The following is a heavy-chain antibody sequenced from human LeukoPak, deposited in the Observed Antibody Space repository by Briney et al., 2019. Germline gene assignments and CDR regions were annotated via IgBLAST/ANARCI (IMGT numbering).Heavy chain of an antibody. CDR2: INPNSGGT. D-gene: IGHD3-3*01. J-gene: IGHJ5*02. V-gene: IGHV1-2*02. CDR1: GYTFTGYY. Sequence: GASVKVSCKASGYTFTGYYKHWVRQAPGQGLEWMGWINPNSGGTNYAQKFQGRVTMTRDTSISTAYMELSRLRSDDTAVYYCARDTDYDFWSGYYFSNWFDPWGQGTLVTVSS. CDR3: ARDTDYDFWSGYYFSNWFDP.